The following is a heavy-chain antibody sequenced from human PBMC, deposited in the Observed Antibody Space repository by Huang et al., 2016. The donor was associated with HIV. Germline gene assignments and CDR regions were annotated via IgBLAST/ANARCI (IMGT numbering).Heavy chain of an antibody. V-gene: IGHV3-53*01. CDR1: GFTVSTTY. Sequence: EVQLVESGGGLIQPGGSLRLSCAASGFTVSTTYMTWVRQAPGKGRGWVSLISSGGTTYNADSGKGRLTISRDDSENTLYLHMTSLRAGDTAVYYCAKEGDTGAALGYWGQGTLVTVS. CDR2: ISSGGTT. D-gene: IGHD2-8*02. CDR3: AKEGDTGAALGY. J-gene: IGHJ4*02.